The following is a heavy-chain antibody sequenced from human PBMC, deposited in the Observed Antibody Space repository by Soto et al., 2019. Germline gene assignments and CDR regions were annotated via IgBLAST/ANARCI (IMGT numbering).Heavy chain of an antibody. V-gene: IGHV1-18*01. CDR2: ISAYNGNT. D-gene: IGHD2-15*01. Sequence: ASVKVSCKASGYTFTSYGISWVRQAPGQWLEWMGWISAYNGNTNYAQKLPGRVTMTTDTSTSTAYMELRSLRSDDTAVDYCARDIVVVVAASPSGHDAVDIWGEVTMVTVS. J-gene: IGHJ3*02. CDR3: ARDIVVVVAASPSGHDAVDI. CDR1: GYTFTSYG.